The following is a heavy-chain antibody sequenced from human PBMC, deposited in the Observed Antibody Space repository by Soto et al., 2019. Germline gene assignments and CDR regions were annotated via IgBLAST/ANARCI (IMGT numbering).Heavy chain of an antibody. Sequence: EVQLLESGGGLVQPGGSLRLSCAASGFSFSSYAMSWVRQAPGKGLEWVSAISGSGGGTYYADSVKGRFTISRDNSKNTLYLQMNSLRAEDTAVYYCAKDLSEDPYGMAIWGQGTTVTVSS. CDR2: ISGSGGGT. CDR3: AKDLSEDPYGMAI. V-gene: IGHV3-23*01. CDR1: GFSFSSYA. J-gene: IGHJ6*02.